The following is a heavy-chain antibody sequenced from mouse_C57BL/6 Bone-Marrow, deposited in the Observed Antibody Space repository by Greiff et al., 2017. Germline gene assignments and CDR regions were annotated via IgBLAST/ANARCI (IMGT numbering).Heavy chain of an antibody. V-gene: IGHV1-64*01. J-gene: IGHJ4*01. Sequence: VQLQQSGAELVKPGASVTLSCKASGYTFTSYWMHWVKQRPGQGLEWIGMIHPKSGSTNYNEKFKSKATLTVDKSSSTAYMQLSSLTSEDSAVYSCAIKSNYYVSQGYCAIDYWGQGTSVTVSS. CDR2: IHPKSGST. D-gene: IGHD1-1*01. CDR3: AIKSNYYVSQGYCAIDY. CDR1: GYTFTSYW.